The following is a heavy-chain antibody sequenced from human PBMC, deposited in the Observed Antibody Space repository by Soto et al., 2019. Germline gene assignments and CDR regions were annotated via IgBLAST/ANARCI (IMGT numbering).Heavy chain of an antibody. J-gene: IGHJ6*02. CDR1: GGTFNSYA. CDR2: IIPMFGTV. Sequence: QVQLVQSGAEVKKPGSTVNVSCKASGGTFNSYAFSWERQAPGQGLEWVGGIIPMFGTVNYAQKFQGRVTITADKSTSTSYMELSSLRSDDTAVYYCSRVPGTNYYYGMDAWGQGTTVYVFS. D-gene: IGHD1-1*01. CDR3: SRVPGTNYYYGMDA. V-gene: IGHV1-69*06.